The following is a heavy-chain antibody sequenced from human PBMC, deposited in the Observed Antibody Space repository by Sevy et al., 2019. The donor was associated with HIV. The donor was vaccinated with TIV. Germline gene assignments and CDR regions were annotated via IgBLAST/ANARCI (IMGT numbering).Heavy chain of an antibody. CDR3: ARHITTTGTRGFDY. D-gene: IGHD1-1*01. CDR2: IFRTGKA. CDR1: GDSINNNRW. J-gene: IGHJ4*02. Sequence: SETLSLTCSLSGDSINNNRWWSWVRQPPGQGLEWIGEIFRTGKANYNASLESRVTISVDPSNNQIYLRLTSVTAADTAFYYCARHITTTGTRGFDYWGQGALVTVSS. V-gene: IGHV4-4*02.